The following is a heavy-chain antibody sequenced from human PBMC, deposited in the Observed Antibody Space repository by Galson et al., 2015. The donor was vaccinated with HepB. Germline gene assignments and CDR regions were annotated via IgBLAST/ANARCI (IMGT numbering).Heavy chain of an antibody. D-gene: IGHD1-26*01. J-gene: IGHJ4*02. CDR1: GYTFTDYY. V-gene: IGHV1-69-2*01. CDR3: ATDLRQIVGATSAFDY. CDR2: VDPEDGET. Sequence: VKVSCKVSGYTFTDYYMHWVQQAPGKGLEWMGLVDPEDGETIYAEKFQGRVTITADTSTDTAYMELSSLRSEDTAVYYCATDLRQIVGATSAFDYWGQGTLVTVSS.